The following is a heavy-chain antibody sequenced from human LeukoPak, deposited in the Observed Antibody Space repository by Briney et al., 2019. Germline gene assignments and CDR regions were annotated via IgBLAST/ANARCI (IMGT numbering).Heavy chain of an antibody. CDR1: GFTFDDYA. Sequence: GGSLRLSCAASGFTFDDYAMHWVRQAPGKGLEWVSGISWNSGSIGYADSVKGRFTIFRDNAKNSLYLQMNSLRAEDTALYYCAKAAQSVVVVAATPAFDIWGQGTMVTVSS. V-gene: IGHV3-9*01. D-gene: IGHD2-15*01. CDR2: ISWNSGSI. J-gene: IGHJ3*02. CDR3: AKAAQSVVVVAATPAFDI.